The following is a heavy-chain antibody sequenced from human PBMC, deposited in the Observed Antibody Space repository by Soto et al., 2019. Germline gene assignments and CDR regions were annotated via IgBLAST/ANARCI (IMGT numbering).Heavy chain of an antibody. V-gene: IGHV4-38-2*01. CDR1: GYYISSGYY. D-gene: IGHD4-17*01. CDR2: IHHSGST. Sequence: SETLSLTCAVSGYYISSGYYWGWIRQPPGKGLEWIGSIHHSGSTYYNPSLKSRVTISVDTSKNQFSLKLSSVTAADTAVYYCARAGQGGDYFWWFDPWGQGTLVTVSS. CDR3: ARAGQGGDYFWWFDP. J-gene: IGHJ5*02.